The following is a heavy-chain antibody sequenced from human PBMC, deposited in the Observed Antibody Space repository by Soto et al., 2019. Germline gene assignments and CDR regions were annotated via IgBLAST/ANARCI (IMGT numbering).Heavy chain of an antibody. CDR2: IKSKADGETT. CDR1: GLTFKNVW. CDR3: NAYYHFWGGHTPL. Sequence: EVQLVESGGGLVKPGGSLGLSCAASGLTFKNVWMHWVRQAPGKGLEWVGRIKSKADGETTDYTEPVKGRFTISRDDSKNTLYLQMNSLKTEDTAVYYCNAYYHFWGGHTPLWGQGTLVTVSS. D-gene: IGHD3-3*01. J-gene: IGHJ4*02. V-gene: IGHV3-15*07.